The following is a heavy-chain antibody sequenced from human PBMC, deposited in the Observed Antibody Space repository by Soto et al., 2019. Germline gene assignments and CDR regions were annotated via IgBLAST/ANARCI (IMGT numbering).Heavy chain of an antibody. D-gene: IGHD2-15*01. CDR2: INPNSGGT. J-gene: IGHJ4*02. CDR3: ARDGCSGGSCYHVDY. CDR1: GYTFTGYY. V-gene: IGHV1-2*04. Sequence: GASVKVSCKASGYTFTGYYMHWVRQAPGQGLEWMGWINPNSGGTNYAQKFQGWVTMTRDTSISTAYMELSRLRSDDTAVYYCARDGCSGGSCYHVDYWGQGTLVTVSS.